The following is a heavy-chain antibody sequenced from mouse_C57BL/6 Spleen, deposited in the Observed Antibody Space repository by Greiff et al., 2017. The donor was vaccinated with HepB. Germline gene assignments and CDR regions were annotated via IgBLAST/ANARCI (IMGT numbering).Heavy chain of an antibody. J-gene: IGHJ4*01. V-gene: IGHV1-50*01. CDR3: ARRGLSYAMDY. D-gene: IGHD3-3*01. CDR1: GYTFTSYW. CDR2: IDPSDSYT. Sequence: QVQLQQPGAELVKPGASVKLSCKASGYTFTSYWMQWVKQRPGQGLEWIGEIDPSDSYTNYNQTFKGKATLTVDTSSSTAYMQLSSLTSEDSAVYYCARRGLSYAMDYWGQGTSVTVSS.